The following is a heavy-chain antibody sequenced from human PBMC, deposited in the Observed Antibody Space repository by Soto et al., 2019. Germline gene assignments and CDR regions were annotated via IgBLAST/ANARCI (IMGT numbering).Heavy chain of an antibody. CDR1: GFTFGNYA. CDR2: IGGTGNNI. CDR3: AKGKVWFGEGDFYGMDV. V-gene: IGHV3-23*01. D-gene: IGHD3-10*01. J-gene: IGHJ6*02. Sequence: GGSLRLSCAASGFTFGNYAMSWVRQAPGKGLQWVSAIGGTGNNIYYADSVKGRFIISRDKSKNTLYLQMNSLRTEDTALYYCAKGKVWFGEGDFYGMDVWGQGTTVTVSS.